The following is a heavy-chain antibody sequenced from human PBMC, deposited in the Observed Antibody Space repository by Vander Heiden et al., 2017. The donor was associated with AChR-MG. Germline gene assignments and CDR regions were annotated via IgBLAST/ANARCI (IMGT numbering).Heavy chain of an antibody. Sequence: EVQVVESGGGLVQPGGSLRLSCAASGFTFSSYSMNWVRQAPGKGLEWVSSISSGGATMYYADSVKGRFTISRDNAKNSLYMQMNSLRDEDTAVYYCARKGDSSAYYRSFDYWGQGTLVTVSS. D-gene: IGHD3-22*01. CDR3: ARKGDSSAYYRSFDY. J-gene: IGHJ4*02. CDR2: ISSGGATM. CDR1: GFTFSSYS. V-gene: IGHV3-48*02.